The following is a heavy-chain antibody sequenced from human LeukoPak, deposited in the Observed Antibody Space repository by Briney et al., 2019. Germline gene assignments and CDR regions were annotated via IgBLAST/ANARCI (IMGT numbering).Heavy chain of an antibody. CDR1: GFTFSNTW. V-gene: IGHV3-15*01. CDR3: TAQGGAGDLRY. D-gene: IGHD4-17*01. CDR2: IKRIIDGETT. Sequence: PGGSLRLSCAASGFTFSNTWMNWVRQAPGKGLEWVGRIKRIIDGETTDYAAPVKGRFTVSRDDSMNTLYLQMSSLKTEDTAVYYCTAQGGAGDLRYWGQGTLVTVSS. J-gene: IGHJ4*02.